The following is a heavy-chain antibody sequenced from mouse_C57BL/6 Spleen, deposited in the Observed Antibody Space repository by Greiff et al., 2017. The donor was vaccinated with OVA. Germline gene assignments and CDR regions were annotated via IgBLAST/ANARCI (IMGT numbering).Heavy chain of an antibody. CDR3: ARGKIGYDYGWYFDV. Sequence: QVQLQQPGAELVMPGASVKLSCKASGYTFTSYWMHWVKQRPGQGLEWIGEIDPSDSYTNYNQKFKGKSTLTVDKSSSTAYMQLSSLTSEDSAVYYCARGKIGYDYGWYFDVWGTGTTVTVSS. CDR2: IDPSDSYT. J-gene: IGHJ1*03. D-gene: IGHD2-4*01. V-gene: IGHV1-69*01. CDR1: GYTFTSYW.